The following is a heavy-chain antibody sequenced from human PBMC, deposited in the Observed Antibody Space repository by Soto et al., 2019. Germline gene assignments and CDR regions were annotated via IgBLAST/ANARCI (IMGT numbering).Heavy chain of an antibody. D-gene: IGHD2-15*01. CDR1: ASSISSAYF. CDR2: IFHTGGT. J-gene: IGHJ3*02. CDR3: ARTWLAGGTPADAFDI. V-gene: IGHV4-38-2*01. Sequence: SETLSLTCAVSASSISSAYFWGWIRQPPGKGLEWIATIFHTGGTYYNPSLKSRVTISVDTSNNQFSLRLNSVTAADTALYFCARTWLAGGTPADAFDIWGQGTMVTVSS.